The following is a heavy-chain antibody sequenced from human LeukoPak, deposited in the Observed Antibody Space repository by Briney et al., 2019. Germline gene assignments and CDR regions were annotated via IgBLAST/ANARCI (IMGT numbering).Heavy chain of an antibody. D-gene: IGHD1-26*01. CDR2: FHATRST. J-gene: IGHJ4*02. CDR3: ARGDPTGRPGIGFDF. CDR1: GGSISSFC. V-gene: IGHV4-4*08. Sequence: PSETLSLTCTVSGGSISSFCWSWIRQPPGKGLEWIGFFHATRSTNYNPSLKSRVSISVDTSKNQVSLGLNSVTAADTAVYYCARGDPTGRPGIGFDFWGQGTLVTVSS.